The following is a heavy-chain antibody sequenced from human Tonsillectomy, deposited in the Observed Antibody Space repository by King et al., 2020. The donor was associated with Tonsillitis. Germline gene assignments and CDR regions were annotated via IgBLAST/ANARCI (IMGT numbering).Heavy chain of an antibody. V-gene: IGHV3-30*18. CDR1: GFTFTTYG. CDR2: ISYDGSNE. J-gene: IGHJ4*02. Sequence: QVQLVESGGGVVQPGRSLRLSCAASGFTFTTYGMHWVRQAPGKGLEWVAIISYDGSNEYYADSVKGRFTISRDDSKNTLYLQMNSLRAEDTAVYYCAKGHYYDSSGLYSYSDYWGQGTLVTVSS. CDR3: AKGHYYDSSGLYSYSDY. D-gene: IGHD3-22*01.